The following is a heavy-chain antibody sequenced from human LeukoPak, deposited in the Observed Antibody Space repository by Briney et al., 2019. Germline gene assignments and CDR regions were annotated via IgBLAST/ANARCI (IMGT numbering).Heavy chain of an antibody. CDR3: ARGASVDP. CDR1: GGTFSSYA. Sequence: AASVKVSCKASGGTFSSYAISWVRQAPGQGLEWMGRIIPILGIANYAQKFEGRVTITADKSTSTAYMELSSLRSEDTAVYYCARGASVDPWGQGTLVTVSS. J-gene: IGHJ5*02. V-gene: IGHV1-69*04. CDR2: IIPILGIA.